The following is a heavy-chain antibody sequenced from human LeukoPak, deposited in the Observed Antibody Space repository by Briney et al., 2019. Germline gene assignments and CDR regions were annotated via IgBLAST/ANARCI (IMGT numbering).Heavy chain of an antibody. J-gene: IGHJ5*02. CDR1: GGSISSSSYYY. V-gene: IGHV4-39*07. CDR3: ARGYYYDSSGYGS. CDR2: ISYSGST. D-gene: IGHD3-22*01. Sequence: TSEALSLTCTVSGGSISSSSYYYWGWIRQPPGKGLEWIGTISYSGSTYYNSSLKSRVTISLDTSKNQFSLKLSSVTAADTAVYYCARGYYYDSSGYGSWGQGTLVTVSS.